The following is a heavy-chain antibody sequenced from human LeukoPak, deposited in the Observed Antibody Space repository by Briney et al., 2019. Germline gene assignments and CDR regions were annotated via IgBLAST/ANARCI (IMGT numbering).Heavy chain of an antibody. D-gene: IGHD3-10*01. CDR2: ITWNSGNI. V-gene: IGHV3-9*01. CDR1: GFTFDDYA. CDR3: AKDMGLQWFGEATGYMDV. J-gene: IGHJ6*03. Sequence: GRSLRLSCAASGFTFDDYAMHWVRQAPGKGLEWVSGITWNSGNIGYADSVKGRFTISRDNAKNSLYLQMNSLRAEDTALYYCAKDMGLQWFGEATGYMDVWGKGTTVTVYS.